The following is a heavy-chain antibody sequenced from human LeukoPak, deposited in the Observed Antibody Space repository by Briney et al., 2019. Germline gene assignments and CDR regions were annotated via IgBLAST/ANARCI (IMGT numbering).Heavy chain of an antibody. CDR3: ARPNDYCSSTSCYGAFDI. J-gene: IGHJ3*02. Sequence: GESLKISCKGSGYSFTSYWIGWVRQMPGKGLEWMGIIYPGDSDTRYSPSFQGQVTISADKSISTAYLQWSSLKASDTAMYYCARPNDYCSSTSCYGAFDIWGQGTMVTVSP. CDR1: GYSFTSYW. V-gene: IGHV5-51*01. D-gene: IGHD2-2*01. CDR2: IYPGDSDT.